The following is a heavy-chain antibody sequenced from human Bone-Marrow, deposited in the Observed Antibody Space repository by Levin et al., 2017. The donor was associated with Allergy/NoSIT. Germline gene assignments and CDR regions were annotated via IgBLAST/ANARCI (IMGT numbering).Heavy chain of an antibody. CDR2: ISRGTIYI. Sequence: GGSLRLSCAASGFTFSSYAMNWVRQAPGKGLEWVSSISRGTIYIHYADSVKGRFTISRDNAKNSLYLQMNSLRAEDTAVYYCARDMSPSDYVLSDVFDIWGQGTMVTVSS. J-gene: IGHJ3*02. D-gene: IGHD2/OR15-2a*01. CDR1: GFTFSSYA. V-gene: IGHV3-21*01. CDR3: ARDMSPSDYVLSDVFDI.